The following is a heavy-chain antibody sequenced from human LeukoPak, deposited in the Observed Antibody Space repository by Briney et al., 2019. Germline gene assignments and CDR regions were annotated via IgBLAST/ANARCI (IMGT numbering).Heavy chain of an antibody. Sequence: GGSLRLSCAASGFTFSNAWMSWVRQAPGKGLEWVGRIKSKTDGGTTDYAAPVKGRFTISRDDSKNTLYLQMNSLKTEDTAVYYCTTVLLSSLNDSTNSPFDPWGQGTLVTVSS. CDR1: GFTFSNAW. V-gene: IGHV3-15*01. CDR2: IKSKTDGGTT. D-gene: IGHD2-15*01. CDR3: TTVLLSSLNDSTNSPFDP. J-gene: IGHJ5*02.